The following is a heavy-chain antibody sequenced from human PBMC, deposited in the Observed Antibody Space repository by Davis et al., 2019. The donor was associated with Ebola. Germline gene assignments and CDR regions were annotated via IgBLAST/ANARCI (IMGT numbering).Heavy chain of an antibody. CDR3: ARSRSLTGEDY. V-gene: IGHV3-64*01. D-gene: IGHD7-27*01. Sequence: PGGSLRLSCAASGFTFSSYAVHWVRQAPGKGLEYVSAISSNGGSTYYANSVKGRFTISRDNSKNTLYLQMGSLRAEDMAVYYCARSRSLTGEDYWGQGTLVTVSS. J-gene: IGHJ4*02. CDR1: GFTFSSYA. CDR2: ISSNGGST.